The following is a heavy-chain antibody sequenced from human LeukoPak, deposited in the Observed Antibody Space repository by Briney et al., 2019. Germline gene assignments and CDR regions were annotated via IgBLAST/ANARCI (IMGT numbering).Heavy chain of an antibody. D-gene: IGHD3-10*01. Sequence: GGSLRLSCAASGFTFSSYSMNWVRQAPGKGLEWVSSISSSSSYIYYADSVKGRFTISRDNAKNSLYLQMNSLRAEDTAVYYCARDNYGSGGSDYWGQGTLVTVSS. CDR3: ARDNYGSGGSDY. CDR1: GFTFSSYS. J-gene: IGHJ4*02. CDR2: ISSSSSYI. V-gene: IGHV3-21*01.